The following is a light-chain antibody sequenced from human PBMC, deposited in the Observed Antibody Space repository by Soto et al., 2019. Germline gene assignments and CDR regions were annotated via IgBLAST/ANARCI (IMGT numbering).Light chain of an antibody. CDR1: SSDVGSYNL. V-gene: IGLV2-23*03. CDR2: EGS. CDR3: CSYAGSSTFVA. Sequence: QSALTQPASVSGSPGQSITISCTGTSSDVGSYNLVSWYQQHPGKAPKLMIYEGSKRPSGVSNRFSGSKSGNTASLTISGLQADDEADYYCCSYAGSSTFVAFGGGTKLTVL. J-gene: IGLJ2*01.